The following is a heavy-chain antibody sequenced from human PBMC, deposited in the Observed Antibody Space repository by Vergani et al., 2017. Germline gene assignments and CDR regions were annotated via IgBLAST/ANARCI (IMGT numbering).Heavy chain of an antibody. CDR2: ISSSGSTI. V-gene: IGHV3-48*03. CDR1: GFTFSSYE. Sequence: EVQLVESGGGLVQPGGSLRLSCAASGFTFSSYEMNWVRQAPGKGLEWVSYISSSGSTIYYADSVKGRFTISRDNAKNTLYLQMNSLRAEDTAVYYCARTSRMQQLGHWGQGTLVTVSS. J-gene: IGHJ4*02. CDR3: ARTSRMQQLGH. D-gene: IGHD6-13*01.